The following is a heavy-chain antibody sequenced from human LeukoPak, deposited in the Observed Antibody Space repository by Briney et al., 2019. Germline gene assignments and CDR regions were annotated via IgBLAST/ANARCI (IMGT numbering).Heavy chain of an antibody. V-gene: IGHV4-4*07. J-gene: IGHJ3*02. Sequence: ASETLSLTCTVSGGSINNYYWSWIRQPAGKGLEWIGRIYTRGSTNYNPSLKSRVTMSVDTSKNQFSLKLSSVTAADTAVYYSARGRYCSADICSGGDAFDIWGQGTMVSVSS. CDR3: ARGRYCSADICSGGDAFDI. CDR1: GGSINNYY. CDR2: IYTRGST. D-gene: IGHD2-15*01.